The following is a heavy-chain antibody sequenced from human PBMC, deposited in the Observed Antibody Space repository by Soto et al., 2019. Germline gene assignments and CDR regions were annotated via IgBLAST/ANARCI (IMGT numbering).Heavy chain of an antibody. V-gene: IGHV4-59*01. Sequence: SETLSLTCTVSGGSISSYYWSWIRQPPGKGLEWIGYIYYSGSTNYNPSLKSRVTISVDTSKNQFSLKLSSVTAADTAVYYCARYGSHYYYYKMDVWGQGTTVTVSS. CDR1: GGSISSYY. CDR2: IYYSGST. D-gene: IGHD1-26*01. J-gene: IGHJ6*02. CDR3: ARYGSHYYYYKMDV.